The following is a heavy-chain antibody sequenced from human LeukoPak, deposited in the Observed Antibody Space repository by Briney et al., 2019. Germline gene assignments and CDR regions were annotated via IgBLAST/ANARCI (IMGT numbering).Heavy chain of an antibody. CDR3: ASRIATAGSVDY. Sequence: GGSLRLSCAASGFTFSSYSMNWVRQAPGKGLEWVSYISSSSSTIYYADSVKGRFTISRDNSKNTLHLQMNTLRAEDTAVYYCASRIATAGSVDYWGQGTLVTVSS. D-gene: IGHD6-13*01. CDR1: GFTFSSYS. V-gene: IGHV3-48*01. CDR2: ISSSSSTI. J-gene: IGHJ4*02.